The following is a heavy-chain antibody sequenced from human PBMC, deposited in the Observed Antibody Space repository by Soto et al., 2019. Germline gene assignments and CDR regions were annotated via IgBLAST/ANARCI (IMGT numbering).Heavy chain of an antibody. CDR1: GGSFSGYY. V-gene: IGHV4-34*01. Sequence: QVQLQQWGAGLLKPSETLSLTCAVYGGSFSGYYWSWIRQSPGKGLEWIGEINHRGSTNNNPSLKSRVTISVDTSNSQFSLKLNSVTAADTAMYYCASRYGSGSQMLDPWGQGILVTVSS. CDR2: INHRGST. CDR3: ASRYGSGSQMLDP. J-gene: IGHJ5*02. D-gene: IGHD3-10*01.